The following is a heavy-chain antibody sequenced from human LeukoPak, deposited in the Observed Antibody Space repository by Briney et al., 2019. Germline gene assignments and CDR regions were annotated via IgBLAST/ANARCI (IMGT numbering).Heavy chain of an antibody. J-gene: IGHJ4*02. CDR3: AKDRRYSYGLY. CDR2: ISWDGGST. Sequence: PGGSLRLSCAASGFTSDDYAMHWVRQAPGKGLEWVSLISWDGGSTYYADSVKGRFTISRDNSKNTLYLQMNSLRAEDTAVYYCAKDRRYSYGLYWGQGTLVTVSS. V-gene: IGHV3-43D*03. CDR1: GFTSDDYA. D-gene: IGHD5-18*01.